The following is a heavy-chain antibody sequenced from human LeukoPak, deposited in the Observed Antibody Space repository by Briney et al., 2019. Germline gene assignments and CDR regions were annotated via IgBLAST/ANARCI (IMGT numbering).Heavy chain of an antibody. Sequence: GASVKVSCKASGYTITSYDIHWVRQATGHGLEWMGWMNPKSAHTGHAQKFQGRVTMTEDTSTDAAYMELSSLRSEDTAVYYCATPLGYYDSSGYYPDHYWGQGTLVTVSS. CDR1: GYTITSYD. J-gene: IGHJ4*02. V-gene: IGHV1-8*01. CDR3: ATPLGYYDSSGYYPDHY. CDR2: MNPKSAHT. D-gene: IGHD3-22*01.